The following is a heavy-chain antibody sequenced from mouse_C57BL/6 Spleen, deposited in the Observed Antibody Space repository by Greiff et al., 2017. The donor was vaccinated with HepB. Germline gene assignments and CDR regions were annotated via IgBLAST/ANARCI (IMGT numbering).Heavy chain of an antibody. CDR2: IHPNSGST. CDR3: ARPFNTTAWYFDV. V-gene: IGHV1-64*01. J-gene: IGHJ1*03. D-gene: IGHD1-1*01. Sequence: QVQLQQPGAELVKPGASVKLSCKASGYTFTSYWMHWVKQRPGQGLEWIGMIHPNSGSTNYNEKFKSKATLTVDKSSSTAYMQLSSLTSEDSAVYYCARPFNTTAWYFDVWGTGTTVTVSS. CDR1: GYTFTSYW.